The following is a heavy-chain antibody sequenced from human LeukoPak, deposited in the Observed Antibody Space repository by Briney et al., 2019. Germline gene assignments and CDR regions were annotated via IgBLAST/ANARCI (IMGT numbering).Heavy chain of an antibody. J-gene: IGHJ6*04. CDR1: GGTFSSYA. CDR3: ARGPDCSSTSCYPPYYYGMDV. Sequence: SVKVSCKASGGTFSSYAISWVRQAPGQGLEWMGGIIPIFGTANYAQKFQGRVTITADESTSTAYMELSSLRSEDTAAYYCARGPDCSSTSCYPPYYYGMDVWGKGTTVTVSS. CDR2: IIPIFGTA. D-gene: IGHD2-2*01. V-gene: IGHV1-69*13.